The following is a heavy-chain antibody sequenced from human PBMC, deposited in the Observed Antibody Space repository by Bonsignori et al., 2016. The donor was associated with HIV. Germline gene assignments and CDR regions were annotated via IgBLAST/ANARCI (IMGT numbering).Heavy chain of an antibody. CDR2: VIPILNMT. V-gene: IGHV1-69*02. CDR3: ASSDTSSWFGVLDY. J-gene: IGHJ4*02. D-gene: IGHD6-13*01. CDR1: GATFDTYT. Sequence: QVHLVQSGAEVRKPGSSVKLSCKASGATFDTYTISWVRQAPGQGLEWMGRVIPILNMTHHAQRFQGRVAITADTSTTTAYMELSSLTSEDTAVYYCASSDTSSWFGVLDYWGPGEPWSPSPQ.